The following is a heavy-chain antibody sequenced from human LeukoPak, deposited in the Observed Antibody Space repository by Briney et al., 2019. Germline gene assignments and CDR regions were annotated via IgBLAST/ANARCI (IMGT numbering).Heavy chain of an antibody. CDR1: GFTFRSYW. CDR2: INSDGSST. V-gene: IGHV3-74*01. D-gene: IGHD3-3*01. Sequence: SGGSLRLSCAASGFTFRSYWMHWVRQAPGKGLVWVSRINSDGSSTSYADSVKGRFTISRDNAKNTLYLQMNSLRAEDTAVYYCARGRYYDFSSGYPTGMDVWGQGTTVTVSS. J-gene: IGHJ6*02. CDR3: ARGRYYDFSSGYPTGMDV.